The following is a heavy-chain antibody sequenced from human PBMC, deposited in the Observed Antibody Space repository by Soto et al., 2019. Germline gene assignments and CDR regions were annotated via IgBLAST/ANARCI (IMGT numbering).Heavy chain of an antibody. CDR3: ATTPDGTRGDAYFDY. J-gene: IGHJ4*02. D-gene: IGHD2-21*02. CDR2: INAGNGNT. CDR1: GYTFTSYA. Sequence: GASVKVSCKAPGYTFTSYAMHWVRQAPGQRLEWMGWINAGNGNTKYSQKFQGRVTITRDTSASTAYMELSSLRSEDTAVYYCATTPDGTRGDAYFDYWGQGTLVTVSS. V-gene: IGHV1-3*01.